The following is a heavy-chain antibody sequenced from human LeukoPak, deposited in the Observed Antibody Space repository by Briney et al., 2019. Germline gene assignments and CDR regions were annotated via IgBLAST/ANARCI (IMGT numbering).Heavy chain of an antibody. Sequence: SETLSLTCTVSGGSISSYYWSWIRQPPGKGLEWIGYIYYSGSTNYNPSLKSRVTISVDTSKNQFSLKLSSVTAADTAVYYCARVDETSGYVGPHAYDVWGQGTKVTVSS. CDR1: GGSISSYY. V-gene: IGHV4-59*01. CDR3: ARVDETSGYVGPHAYDV. CDR2: IYYSGST. D-gene: IGHD3-22*01. J-gene: IGHJ3*01.